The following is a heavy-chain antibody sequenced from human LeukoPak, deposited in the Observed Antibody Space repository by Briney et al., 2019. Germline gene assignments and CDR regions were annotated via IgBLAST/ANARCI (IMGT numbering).Heavy chain of an antibody. CDR2: IIPIFGTA. Sequence: SVKVSCKASGGTFSSYAISWVRQAPGQGLERMGGIIPIFGTANYAQKFQGRVTITADKSTSTAYMELSSLRSEDTAVYYCASGGIRDCSGGSCYNYYYYMDVWGKGTTVTVSS. CDR3: ASGGIRDCSGGSCYNYYYYMDV. V-gene: IGHV1-69*06. D-gene: IGHD2-15*01. J-gene: IGHJ6*03. CDR1: GGTFSSYA.